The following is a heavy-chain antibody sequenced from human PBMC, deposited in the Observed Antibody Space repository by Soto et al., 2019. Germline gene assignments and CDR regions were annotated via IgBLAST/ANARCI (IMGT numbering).Heavy chain of an antibody. CDR2: INPNSGGT. CDR3: ASLLLYDSSGYYYGDWYFDL. D-gene: IGHD3-22*01. CDR1: GYTFTGYY. J-gene: IGHJ2*01. V-gene: IGHV1-2*02. Sequence: GASVKVSCKASGYTFTGYYMHWVRQAPGQGLEWMGWINPNSGGTNYAQKFQGRVTMTRDTSISTAYMELSRLRSDDTAVYYCASLLLYDSSGYYYGDWYFDLWGRGTLVTVPQ.